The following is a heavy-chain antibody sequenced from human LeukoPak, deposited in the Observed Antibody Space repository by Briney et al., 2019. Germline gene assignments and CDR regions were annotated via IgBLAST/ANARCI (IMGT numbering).Heavy chain of an antibody. D-gene: IGHD3-3*01. J-gene: IGHJ6*02. Sequence: GGSLRLSCAASGFTFSSYGMHWVRQAPGKGLEWVAVISYDGSNKYYADSVKGRFTISRDNSKNTLYLQMNSLRAEDTAAYYCAKGLQDYDFWSGYYKAYYYGMDVWGQGTTVTVSS. V-gene: IGHV3-30*18. CDR2: ISYDGSNK. CDR1: GFTFSSYG. CDR3: AKGLQDYDFWSGYYKAYYYGMDV.